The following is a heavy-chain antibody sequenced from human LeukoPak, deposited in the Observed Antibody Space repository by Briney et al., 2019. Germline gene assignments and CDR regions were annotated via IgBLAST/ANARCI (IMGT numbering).Heavy chain of an antibody. CDR2: IKQDGSEK. D-gene: IGHD6-13*01. V-gene: IGHV3-7*01. Sequence: GGSLRLSCAASGFTFSSYWMSWLRQAPGKGLEWVANIKQDGSEKYYVDSVKGRFTISRDNAKNSLYLQMNSLRAEDTAVYYCAKEEAAAAGTGRPDYWGQGTLVTVSS. J-gene: IGHJ4*02. CDR3: AKEEAAAAGTGRPDY. CDR1: GFTFSSYW.